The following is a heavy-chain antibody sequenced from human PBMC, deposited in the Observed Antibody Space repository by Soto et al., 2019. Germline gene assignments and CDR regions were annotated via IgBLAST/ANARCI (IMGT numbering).Heavy chain of an antibody. CDR2: IYYSGST. CDR1: GGSISSSSYY. J-gene: IGHJ4*02. D-gene: IGHD3-22*01. CDR3: ARSSYYYDGGGNDY. Sequence: SETLSLTCTVSGGSISSSSYYWGWIRQPPEKGLEWIGSIYYSGSTYYNPSLKSRVTISVDTSKNQFSLKLSSVTAADTAVYYCARSSYYYDGGGNDYWGQGTLVTVSS. V-gene: IGHV4-39*01.